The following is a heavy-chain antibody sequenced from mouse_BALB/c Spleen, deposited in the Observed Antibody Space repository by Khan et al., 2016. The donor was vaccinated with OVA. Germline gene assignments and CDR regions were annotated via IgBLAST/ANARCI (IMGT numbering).Heavy chain of an antibody. Sequence: QVQLKESGPGLVEPSQSLSITCNVSGFSLTDYAVSWIRQPPGKGLEWMGEIWAGGSKYYNTVLKSRMSISKDNSKSKVFLKVYMLQTSDTAMYYAAKDPPYYGMDYWGQGTSVTVSS. CDR2: IWAGGSK. CDR1: GFSLTDYA. J-gene: IGHJ4*01. CDR3: AKDPPYYGMDY. V-gene: IGHV2-6-5*01.